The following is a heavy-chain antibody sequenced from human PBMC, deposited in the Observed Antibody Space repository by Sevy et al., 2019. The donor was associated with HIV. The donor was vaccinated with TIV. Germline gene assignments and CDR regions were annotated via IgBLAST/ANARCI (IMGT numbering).Heavy chain of an antibody. Sequence: GGSLRLSCAASGFTFSSYGMHWVRQAPGKGLEWVAVIWYDGSNEYYADSVKGRFTISRDNSKNTLYLQMNSLRVEDTAMYYCARDPIRFGDPKNYFDYWGQGTLVTVSS. V-gene: IGHV3-33*01. CDR1: GFTFSSYG. D-gene: IGHD3-10*01. CDR3: ARDPIRFGDPKNYFDY. J-gene: IGHJ4*02. CDR2: IWYDGSNE.